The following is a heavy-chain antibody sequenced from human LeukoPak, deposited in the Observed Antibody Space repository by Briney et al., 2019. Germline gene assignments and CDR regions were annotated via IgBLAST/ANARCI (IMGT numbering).Heavy chain of an antibody. CDR3: ARVLQDDYVWGTYPPFDY. CDR1: GYTFTGYY. V-gene: IGHV1-2*02. J-gene: IGHJ4*02. CDR2: INPNSGGT. Sequence: ASVKVSCKTSGYTFTGYYIHWVRQAPGQGLEWMGWINPNSGGTKYAQKFQGRVTMTRDTSIGTAYMELSRLRSDDTAVYYCARVLQDDYVWGTYPPFDYWGQGTLVTVSS. D-gene: IGHD3-16*02.